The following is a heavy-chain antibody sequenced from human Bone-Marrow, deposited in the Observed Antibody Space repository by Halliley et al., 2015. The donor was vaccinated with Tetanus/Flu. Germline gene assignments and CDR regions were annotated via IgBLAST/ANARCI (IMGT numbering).Heavy chain of an antibody. V-gene: IGHV1-18*01. D-gene: IGHD2-21*01. J-gene: IGHJ4*02. CDR3: AREAGDWDY. Sequence: QGLEWMGWISVYNGNTNYAQKFQGRVTMTSDTSTSTAYMELKGLRSDDTAVYYCAREAGDWDYWGQGTLVTVSS. CDR2: ISVYNGNT.